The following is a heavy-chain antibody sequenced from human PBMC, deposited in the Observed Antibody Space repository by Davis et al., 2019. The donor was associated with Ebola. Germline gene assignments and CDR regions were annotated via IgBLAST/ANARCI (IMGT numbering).Heavy chain of an antibody. CDR1: GFTFSSYS. V-gene: IGHV3-21*01. D-gene: IGHD4-17*01. CDR2: ISSSSSYI. J-gene: IGHJ4*02. Sequence: GESLKISCAASGFTFSSYSMNWVRQAPGKGLEWVSSISSSSSYIYYADSVKGRFTISRDNAKNSLYLQMNSLRAEDTAVYYCARDTYGDYSLDYWGQGTLVTVSS. CDR3: ARDTYGDYSLDY.